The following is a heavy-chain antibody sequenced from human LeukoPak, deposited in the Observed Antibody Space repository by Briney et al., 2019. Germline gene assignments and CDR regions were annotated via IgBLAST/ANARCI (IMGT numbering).Heavy chain of an antibody. CDR2: ISDSGGRT. CDR1: AFTFTKHA. J-gene: IGHJ4*02. D-gene: IGHD3-3*01. Sequence: GGSLRLSCLASAFTFTKHAVSWVRQAPGKGLEGVSGISDSGGRTYYADSVKGRFTISRDNSKNMLYLQMDSLRGEDTGVYYCANPGSGYYPSPFDHWGQGTLVTVSS. V-gene: IGHV3-23*01. CDR3: ANPGSGYYPSPFDH.